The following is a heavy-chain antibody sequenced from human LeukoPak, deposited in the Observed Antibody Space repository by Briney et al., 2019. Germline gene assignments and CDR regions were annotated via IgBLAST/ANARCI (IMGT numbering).Heavy chain of an antibody. J-gene: IGHJ3*02. Sequence: GGSLRLSCAASGFTFSSYEMNWVRQAPGKGLEWVSYISSSGSTIYYADSVKGRFTISRDNAKNSLYLQMNSLRAEDTAVYYCARVTAAGGRAFDTWGQGTMVTVSS. CDR1: GFTFSSYE. V-gene: IGHV3-48*03. CDR2: ISSSGSTI. D-gene: IGHD6-13*01. CDR3: ARVTAAGGRAFDT.